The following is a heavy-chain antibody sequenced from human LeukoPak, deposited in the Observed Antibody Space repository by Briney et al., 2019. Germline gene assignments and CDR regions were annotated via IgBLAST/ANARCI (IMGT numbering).Heavy chain of an antibody. CDR2: ISSSSSYI. V-gene: IGHV3-21*01. Sequence: GGSLRLSCAASGFTFSSDSMNWVRQAPGKGLEWVSSISSSSSYIYYADSVKGRFTISRDNAKNSLYLQMNSLRAEDTAVYYCARDPWEDIVVVVAATPDYWGQGTLVTVSS. D-gene: IGHD2-15*01. CDR3: ARDPWEDIVVVVAATPDY. J-gene: IGHJ4*02. CDR1: GFTFSSDS.